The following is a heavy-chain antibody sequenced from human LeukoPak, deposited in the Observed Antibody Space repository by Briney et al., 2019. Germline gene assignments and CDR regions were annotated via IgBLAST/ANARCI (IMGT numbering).Heavy chain of an antibody. CDR1: GFTFDDYG. D-gene: IGHD3-10*01. J-gene: IGHJ4*02. V-gene: IGHV3-20*04. Sequence: GGSLRLSCAASGFTFDDYGMSWVRQAPGKGLEWVSGINWNGGSTGYADSVKGRFTISRDNAKNSLYLQMNSLRAEDTAVYYCASEDPPSHYYGSGSHLASWGQGTLVTVSS. CDR2: INWNGGST. CDR3: ASEDPPSHYYGSGSHLAS.